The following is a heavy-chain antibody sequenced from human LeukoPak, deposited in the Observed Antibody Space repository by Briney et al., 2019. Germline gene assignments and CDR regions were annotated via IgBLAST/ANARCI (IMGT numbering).Heavy chain of an antibody. CDR2: IYYSGST. V-gene: IGHV4-39*07. Sequence: NPSETLSLTCTVSGGSISSSSYYWGWIRQPPGKGLEWIGSIYYSGSTYYNPSLKSRVTISVDTSKNQFSLKLSSVTAADTAVYYCARVRDGNYGYNWFDLWGQGTLVTVSS. D-gene: IGHD4-17*01. J-gene: IGHJ5*02. CDR1: GGSISSSSYY. CDR3: ARVRDGNYGYNWFDL.